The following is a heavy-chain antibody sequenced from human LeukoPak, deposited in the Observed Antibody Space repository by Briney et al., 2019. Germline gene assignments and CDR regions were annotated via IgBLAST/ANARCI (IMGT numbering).Heavy chain of an antibody. D-gene: IGHD2-21*01. V-gene: IGHV3-7*01. Sequence: GGSLRLSCAASGFTFSSYWMSWVRQAPGKGLEWVANIKQDGSEEYYVDSVKGRFTVSRDNAKNSLYLQMNSLRAEDTAVYYCARAAYCGGDCYSGGWFDPWGQGTLVTVSS. CDR3: ARAAYCGGDCYSGGWFDP. J-gene: IGHJ5*02. CDR2: IKQDGSEE. CDR1: GFTFSSYW.